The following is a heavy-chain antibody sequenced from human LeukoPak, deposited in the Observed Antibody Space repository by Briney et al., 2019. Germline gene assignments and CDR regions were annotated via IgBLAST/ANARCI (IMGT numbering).Heavy chain of an antibody. Sequence: PSETLSLTCTVSGGSISSYYWSWIRQPPGKGLEWIGYIYYSGSTNYNPSLKSRVTISVDTSKNQFSLKLSSVTAADTAVYYCARDMGRYYYDSSGPPLFFHDAFDIWGQGTMVTVSS. V-gene: IGHV4-59*01. J-gene: IGHJ3*02. CDR2: IYYSGST. CDR1: GGSISSYY. D-gene: IGHD3-22*01. CDR3: ARDMGRYYYDSSGPPLFFHDAFDI.